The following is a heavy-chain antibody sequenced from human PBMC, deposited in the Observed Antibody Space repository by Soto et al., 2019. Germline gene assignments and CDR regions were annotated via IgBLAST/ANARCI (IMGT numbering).Heavy chain of an antibody. Sequence: ASVKVSCKSSGYTFISHSITWVRQAPGQGLEWMGRISAYNGNTNYAQKLQCRVTMTTDTYTNTAYMELRNLRSDDTAVYYCARGAFCGGAPGCRDMDVWGQGTTVTVSS. CDR3: ARGAFCGGAPGCRDMDV. V-gene: IGHV1-18*01. D-gene: IGHD2-21*01. CDR2: ISAYNGNT. CDR1: GYTFISHS. J-gene: IGHJ6*02.